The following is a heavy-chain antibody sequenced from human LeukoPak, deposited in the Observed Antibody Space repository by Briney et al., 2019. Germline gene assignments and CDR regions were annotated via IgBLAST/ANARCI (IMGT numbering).Heavy chain of an antibody. J-gene: IGHJ5*02. CDR1: DDSISSGLYY. Sequence: SETLSLTCTVSDDSISSGLYYWSWIRQPAGRGLEWIGRIHARGNTNYNPSLNSRVTISVDSSRRQFSLKLSSVSAADTAVYYCARVEVEHYGSGSYTWFDLWGQGTLVAVSS. CDR2: IHARGNT. V-gene: IGHV4-61*02. CDR3: ARVEVEHYGSGSYTWFDL. D-gene: IGHD3-10*01.